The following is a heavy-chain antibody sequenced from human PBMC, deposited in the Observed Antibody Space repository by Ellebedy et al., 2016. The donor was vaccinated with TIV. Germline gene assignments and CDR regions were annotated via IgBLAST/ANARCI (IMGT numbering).Heavy chain of an antibody. CDR1: GDIFTRNA. CDR3: ARAQLERQKHSHDC. V-gene: IGHV1-69*04. Sequence: AASVKVSCKASGDIFTRNAIDWARQAPGQGLEWMGRIIPILGITEYAQRFRVRIMITADTSTSTAYMELSSLRSEDTAMYFCARAQLERQKHSHDCWGQGTLVTVSS. CDR2: IIPILGIT. D-gene: IGHD1-1*01. J-gene: IGHJ4*02.